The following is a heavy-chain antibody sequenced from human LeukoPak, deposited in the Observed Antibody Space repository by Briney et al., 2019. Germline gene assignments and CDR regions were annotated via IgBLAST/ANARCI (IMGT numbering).Heavy chain of an antibody. CDR3: ARGGVRYFDWLLPYFDY. V-gene: IGHV4-34*01. Sequence: SETLSLTCAVYGGSFSGYYWSWIRQPPGKGLEWMGEINHSGSTNYNPSLKSRGTISVDTSKNQFSLKLSSVTAADTAVYYCARGGVRYFDWLLPYFDYWGQETLVTAAS. J-gene: IGHJ4*02. CDR2: INHSGST. CDR1: GGSFSGYY. D-gene: IGHD3-9*01.